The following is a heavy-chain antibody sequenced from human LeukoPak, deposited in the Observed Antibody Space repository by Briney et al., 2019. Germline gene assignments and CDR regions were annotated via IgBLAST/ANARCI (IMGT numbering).Heavy chain of an antibody. V-gene: IGHV4-39*01. J-gene: IGHJ4*02. CDR3: ARRPPNTAMVPYFDY. CDR1: GGSISGSSYY. Sequence: MSSETLSLTCTVSGGSISGSSYYWGWIRQPPGKGLEWIGSIYYSGSTYYNPSLKSRVTISVDTSKNQFSLKLSSVTAADTAVYYCARRPPNTAMVPYFDYWGQGTLVTVSS. CDR2: IYYSGST. D-gene: IGHD5-18*01.